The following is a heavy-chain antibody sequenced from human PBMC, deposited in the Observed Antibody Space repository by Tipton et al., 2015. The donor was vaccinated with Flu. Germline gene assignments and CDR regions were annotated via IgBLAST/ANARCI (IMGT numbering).Heavy chain of an antibody. J-gene: IGHJ3*01. D-gene: IGHD2/OR15-2a*01. CDR3: ARDPFLGTGDAFDV. V-gene: IGHV3-48*03. Sequence: SLRLSCAASGFNLSSYEVNWVRQAPGKGLEWISYISVNSRTKYYADSVKGRFTISRDYAKKSVSLLMNGLGAEDTAVYYCARDPFLGTGDAFDVWGQGSVVIVSS. CDR1: GFNLSSYE. CDR2: ISVNSRTK.